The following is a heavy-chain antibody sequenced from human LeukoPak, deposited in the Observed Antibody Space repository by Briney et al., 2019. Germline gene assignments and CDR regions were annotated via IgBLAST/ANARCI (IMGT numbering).Heavy chain of an antibody. CDR3: ARSDGGNSAEADEYFQH. D-gene: IGHD4-23*01. CDR1: GFTFSSYG. CDR2: IWYDGSNK. V-gene: IGHV3-33*01. J-gene: IGHJ1*01. Sequence: GGSLRLSCAASGFTFSSYGVHWVRQAPGKGLEWVAVIWYDGSNKYYADSVKGRFTISRDNSKNTLYLQMNSLRAEDTAVYYCARSDGGNSAEADEYFQHWGQGTLVTVSS.